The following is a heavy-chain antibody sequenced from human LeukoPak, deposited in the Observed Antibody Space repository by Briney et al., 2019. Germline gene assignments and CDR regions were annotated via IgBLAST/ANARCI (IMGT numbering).Heavy chain of an antibody. CDR1: GGSISSGSYY. CDR2: IYTSGST. D-gene: IGHD2-21*01. Sequence: SQTLSLTCTVSGGSISSGSYYWSWIRQPAGKGLEWIGRIYTSGSTNYNPSLKSRVTISVDTSKNQFSLKLSSVTAADTAVYYCAREASLGWLTTHAFDIWGQGTMVTVSS. V-gene: IGHV4-61*02. CDR3: AREASLGWLTTHAFDI. J-gene: IGHJ3*02.